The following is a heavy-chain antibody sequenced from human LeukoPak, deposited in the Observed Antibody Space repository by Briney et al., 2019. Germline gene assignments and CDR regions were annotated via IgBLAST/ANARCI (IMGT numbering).Heavy chain of an antibody. CDR2: IGPTGSDI. D-gene: IGHD1-14*01. Sequence: GGSLRLSCTASGLTFSTSGFNWVRQAPGKGLEWVASIGPTGSDIYHADSIKGRFPISRDNANNFLYLQMNSLRAEDTAVYYCATETNGRHYDYWGQGTLLTVSS. J-gene: IGHJ4*02. CDR1: GLTFSTSG. CDR3: ATETNGRHYDY. V-gene: IGHV3-21*06.